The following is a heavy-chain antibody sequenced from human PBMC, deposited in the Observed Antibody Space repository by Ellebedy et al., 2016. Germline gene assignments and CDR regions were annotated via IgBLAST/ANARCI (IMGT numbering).Heavy chain of an antibody. CDR3: ARHTIPSGGRSGSYSPVDY. J-gene: IGHJ4*02. CDR1: GYSFTSYW. CDR2: IYPGDSDT. D-gene: IGHD3-10*01. V-gene: IGHV5-51*01. Sequence: GESLKISXKGSGYSFTSYWIGWVRQMPGKGLEWMGIIYPGDSDTRYSPSFQGQVTISADKSISTAYLQWSSLKASDTAMYYCARHTIPSGGRSGSYSPVDYWGQGTLVTVSS.